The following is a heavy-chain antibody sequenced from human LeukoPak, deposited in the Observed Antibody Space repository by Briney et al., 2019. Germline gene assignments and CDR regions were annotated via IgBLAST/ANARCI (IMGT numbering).Heavy chain of an antibody. Sequence: SETLSLTCTVSGGSISSYYWSWIRQPAGKGLEWIGRIYTSGSTNYNPSLKSRVTMSVDTSKNQFSLKLSSVTAADTAVYYCARAIGLGSSDRYYFDYWGQGTLVTVSS. V-gene: IGHV4-4*07. CDR1: GGSISSYY. CDR2: IYTSGST. CDR3: ARAIGLGSSDRYYFDY. D-gene: IGHD6-13*01. J-gene: IGHJ4*02.